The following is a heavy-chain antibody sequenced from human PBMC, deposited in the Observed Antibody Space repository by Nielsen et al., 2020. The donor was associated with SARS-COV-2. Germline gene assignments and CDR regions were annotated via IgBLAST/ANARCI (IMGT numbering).Heavy chain of an antibody. CDR1: GYTFIDNY. V-gene: IGHV1-2*06. CDR2: MNPYNGDS. J-gene: IGHJ6*02. Sequence: ASVKVSCKTSGYTFIDNYIHWARQAPGQGLEWVGRMNPYNGDSFYAQKFQGRVTMTRDTSISTAYMELSRLRSDDTAVYYCAREPRYCSSTSCQRYYGMDVWGQGTTVTVSS. D-gene: IGHD2-2*01. CDR3: AREPRYCSSTSCQRYYGMDV.